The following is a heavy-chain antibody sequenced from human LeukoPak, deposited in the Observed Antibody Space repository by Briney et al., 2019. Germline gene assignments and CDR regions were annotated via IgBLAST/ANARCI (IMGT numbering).Heavy chain of an antibody. J-gene: IGHJ5*02. CDR2: IYYSGST. V-gene: IGHV4-59*01. CDR3: ARVSCSGGSCYSPGVWFDP. CDR1: GGSISSYY. Sequence: SETLSLTCTVSGGSISSYYWSWIRQPPGKGLEWIGYIYYSGSTNYNPSLKSRVTISVDTSKNQFSLKLSSVTAADTAVYYCARVSCSGGSCYSPGVWFDPWGQGTLVTVSS. D-gene: IGHD2-15*01.